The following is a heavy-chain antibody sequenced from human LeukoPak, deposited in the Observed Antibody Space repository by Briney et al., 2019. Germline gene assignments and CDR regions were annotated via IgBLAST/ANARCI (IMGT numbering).Heavy chain of an antibody. CDR1: GYTFTGYY. CDR2: INPNSGGT. J-gene: IGHJ5*02. D-gene: IGHD1-26*01. V-gene: IGHV1-2*06. Sequence: ASVKVSCKASGYTFTGYYMHWVRQAPGQGLEWMGRINPNSGGTNYAQKFQGRVTMTRDTSISTAYMELSRLRSDDTAVYYCARDRTGGAGWFDPWGQGTLVTVSS. CDR3: ARDRTGGAGWFDP.